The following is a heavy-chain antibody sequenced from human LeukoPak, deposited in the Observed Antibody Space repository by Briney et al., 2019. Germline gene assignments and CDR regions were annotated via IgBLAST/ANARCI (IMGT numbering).Heavy chain of an antibody. Sequence: PGGSLRLSCAASGFTFSSYSMNWVRQAPGKGLEWVSSISSSSSYIYYADSVKGRFTISRDNAKNSLYLQMNSLRAEGTAVYYCARSIVVVPAAPNYYYYGMDVWGQGTTVTVSS. J-gene: IGHJ6*02. CDR2: ISSSSSYI. V-gene: IGHV3-21*01. CDR3: ARSIVVVPAAPNYYYYGMDV. D-gene: IGHD2-2*01. CDR1: GFTFSSYS.